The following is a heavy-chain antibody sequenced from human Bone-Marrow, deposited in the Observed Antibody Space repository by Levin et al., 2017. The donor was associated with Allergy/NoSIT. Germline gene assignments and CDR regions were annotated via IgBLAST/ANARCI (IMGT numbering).Heavy chain of an antibody. V-gene: IGHV1-24*01. CDR1: GYSLTELS. CDR3: TTGFVSGYAWFDP. CDR2: FDPEDGET. D-gene: IGHD5-12*01. Sequence: ASVKVSCKVSGYSLTELSMHWVRQAPGKGLEWMGGFDPEDGETIYAQKFQSRVTMTEDTSTDTTYLELSSLRSGDTAVYYCTTGFVSGYAWFDPWGQGTLVTVSS. J-gene: IGHJ5*02.